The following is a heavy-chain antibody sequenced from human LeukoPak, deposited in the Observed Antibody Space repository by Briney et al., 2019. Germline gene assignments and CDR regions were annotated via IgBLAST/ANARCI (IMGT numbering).Heavy chain of an antibody. D-gene: IGHD3-10*01. Sequence: QAGGSLRLSCAASGSTFNSYYMTWVRQAPGKGLEWVANIKQDGGEQYYVDSVKGRFSISRDNAKNSLYLQMNSLRAEDTAVYYCAITMVRGVIVFDYWGQGTLVTVSS. J-gene: IGHJ4*02. CDR3: AITMVRGVIVFDY. CDR2: IKQDGGEQ. V-gene: IGHV3-7*01. CDR1: GSTFNSYY.